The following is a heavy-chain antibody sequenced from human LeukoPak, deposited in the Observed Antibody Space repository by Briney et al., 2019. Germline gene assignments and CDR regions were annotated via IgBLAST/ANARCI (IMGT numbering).Heavy chain of an antibody. Sequence: PGGSLRHSCEGSGFAFNVFGMHWIRQAPGKGLEWVAFIKADGVFTNYAEAVKGRFTISRDNSDNTVFLQMESVRPDDTAVYYCARKLMSSRRFEYWGQGTLVTVSS. V-gene: IGHV3-30*02. CDR2: IKADGVFT. D-gene: IGHD2-8*01. CDR1: GFAFNVFG. CDR3: ARKLMSSRRFEY. J-gene: IGHJ4*02.